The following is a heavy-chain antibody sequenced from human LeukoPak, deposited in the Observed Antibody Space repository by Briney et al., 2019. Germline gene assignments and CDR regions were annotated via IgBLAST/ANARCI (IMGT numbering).Heavy chain of an antibody. CDR1: GFTLSSYG. V-gene: IGHV3-33*01. J-gene: IGHJ6*02. D-gene: IGHD3-10*02. Sequence: GGSLRLSCAASGFTLSSYGMHWVRQAPGKGLEWVAVIWYDGSNKYYADSVKGRFTISRDDSKNTLYLQMNSLRAEDTAVYYCARDKGLFGELDHGMDVWGQGTTVTVSS. CDR3: ARDKGLFGELDHGMDV. CDR2: IWYDGSNK.